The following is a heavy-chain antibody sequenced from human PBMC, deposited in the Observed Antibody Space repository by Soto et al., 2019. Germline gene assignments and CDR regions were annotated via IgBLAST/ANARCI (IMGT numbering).Heavy chain of an antibody. J-gene: IGHJ2*01. CDR2: VSGSAGST. D-gene: IGHD3-3*01. CDR1: GFTFSSYA. Sequence: EVQLLESGGGLVQPGGSLRLSCAASGFTFSSYAMSWVRQAPGQGLEWVSVVSGSAGSTYYADSVRGRFTISRDNSKNTLYLQMNSLRAEDTAVYYCAKDASSGITSFDLWGRGTLVTVSS. V-gene: IGHV3-23*01. CDR3: AKDASSGITSFDL.